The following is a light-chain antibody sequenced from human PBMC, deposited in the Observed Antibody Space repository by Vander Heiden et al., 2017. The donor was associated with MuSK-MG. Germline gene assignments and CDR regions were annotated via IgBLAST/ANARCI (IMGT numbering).Light chain of an antibody. CDR2: EAS. J-gene: IGKJ3*01. V-gene: IGKV2D-29*01. Sequence: DIVMTQTQLSLFVTPGQPASISCTTSQSLLHCDGKTILYWYLQKPGQPPQLLIYEASKRDSGEPDRFSGSMSGTDFTLKISRVEADDVGVYYCRQRVQRLFPFGHGTKVDIK. CDR1: QSLLHCDGKTI. CDR3: RQRVQRLFP.